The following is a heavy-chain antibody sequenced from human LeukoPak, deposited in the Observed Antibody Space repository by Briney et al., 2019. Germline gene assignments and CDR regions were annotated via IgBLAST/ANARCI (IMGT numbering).Heavy chain of an antibody. CDR3: ARDWGTGGAYGAFDI. J-gene: IGHJ3*02. CDR1: GGSISSHY. CDR2: IYYSGST. V-gene: IGHV4-59*11. D-gene: IGHD3-16*01. Sequence: SETLYLTCTVSGGSISSHYWSWIRQPPGKGLEWIGYIYYSGSTNYNPSLKSRVTISVDTSKNQFSLKLNSVTAADTAVYYCARDWGTGGAYGAFDIWGQGTMVTVSS.